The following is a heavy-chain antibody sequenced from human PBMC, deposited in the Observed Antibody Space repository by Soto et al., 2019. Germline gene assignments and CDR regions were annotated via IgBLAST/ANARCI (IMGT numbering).Heavy chain of an antibody. D-gene: IGHD3-10*01. CDR2: ISNSGTYT. V-gene: IGHV3-11*06. J-gene: IGHJ4*02. CDR3: VRGRGGD. CDR1: GFTFSDYY. Sequence: QAQLVESGGDLVKPGGSLRLSCAASGFTFSDYYMTWIRQAPGKGLEWISYISNSGTYTNYADSVKGRFTISRDNAKKSLYLRMTGLRAEDTAVYYCVRGRGGDWGQGTLVTVSS.